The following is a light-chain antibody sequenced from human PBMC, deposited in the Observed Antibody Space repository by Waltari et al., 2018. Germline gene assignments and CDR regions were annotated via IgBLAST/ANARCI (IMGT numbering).Light chain of an antibody. CDR3: QQSYSALALT. J-gene: IGKJ4*01. Sequence: DIQMTQSPSSLSASVGDRVTITCRSTQSISHYLSWYQQKPGKAPKFLIYAASSLQSGVPSRFSGSGSGTDFTLTISSLQPEDFATYYCQQSYSALALTFGGGTKVEVK. V-gene: IGKV1-39*01. CDR1: QSISHY. CDR2: AAS.